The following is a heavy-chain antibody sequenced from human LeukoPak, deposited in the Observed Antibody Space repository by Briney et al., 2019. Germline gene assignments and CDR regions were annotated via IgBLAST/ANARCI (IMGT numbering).Heavy chain of an antibody. CDR2: IYYSGST. Sequence: PSETLSLTCTVSGGSISSSSYYWGWIRQPPGKGLEWIGSIYYSGSTYYNPSLKSRVTISVDTSKNQYSLKLSSVTAADTAVYYCARQSPFYSGYDTKTDYWGQGTLVTVSS. J-gene: IGHJ4*02. CDR1: GGSISSSSYY. V-gene: IGHV4-39*01. D-gene: IGHD5-12*01. CDR3: ARQSPFYSGYDTKTDY.